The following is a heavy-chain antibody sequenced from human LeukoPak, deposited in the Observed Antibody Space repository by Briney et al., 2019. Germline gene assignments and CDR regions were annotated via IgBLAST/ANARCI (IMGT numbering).Heavy chain of an antibody. V-gene: IGHV3-9*01. CDR3: AKDMGFGELLFNFDY. D-gene: IGHD3-10*01. J-gene: IGHJ4*02. Sequence: GRSLRLSCAASGFTFDDYAMHWVRQAPGKGLEWVSGISWNSGSIGYADSVRGRFTISRDNAKNSLYLQMNSLRAEDTALYYCAKDMGFGELLFNFDYWGQGTLVTVSS. CDR2: ISWNSGSI. CDR1: GFTFDDYA.